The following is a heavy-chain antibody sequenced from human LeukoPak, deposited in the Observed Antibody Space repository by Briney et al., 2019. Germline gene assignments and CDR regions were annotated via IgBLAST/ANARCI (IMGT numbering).Heavy chain of an antibody. Sequence: SETLSLTCTVSGGSISSSSYYWGWIRQSPGKGLEWIGSIYYRGSSYYNPSLKSRVTISVDTSKNEFSLKLSSVTAADAAVYYCAIDRAYYDILTGYFRPDGFDIWGQGTMVTVSS. V-gene: IGHV4-39*07. CDR3: AIDRAYYDILTGYFRPDGFDI. CDR2: IYYRGSS. D-gene: IGHD3-9*01. J-gene: IGHJ3*02. CDR1: GGSISSSSYY.